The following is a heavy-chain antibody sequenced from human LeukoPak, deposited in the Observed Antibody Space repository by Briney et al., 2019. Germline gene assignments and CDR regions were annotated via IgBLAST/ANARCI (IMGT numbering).Heavy chain of an antibody. D-gene: IGHD6-19*01. V-gene: IGHV4-38-2*02. CDR2: IYHSGST. CDR1: GYSISSGYY. Sequence: SETLSLTCTVSGYSISSGYYWGWIRQPPGKGLEWIGSIYHSGSTNYNPSFKSRVTISVDKSKNQFSLKLSSVTAADTAVYYCARDFEGSSGLFDYWGQGTLVTVSS. J-gene: IGHJ4*02. CDR3: ARDFEGSSGLFDY.